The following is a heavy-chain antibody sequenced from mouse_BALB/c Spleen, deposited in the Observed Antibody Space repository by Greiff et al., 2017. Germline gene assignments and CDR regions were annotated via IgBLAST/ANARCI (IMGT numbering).Heavy chain of an antibody. CDR1: GFTFTDYY. J-gene: IGHJ2*01. V-gene: IGHV7-3*02. CDR3: ARDEGLKNFDY. CDR2: IRNKANGYTT. D-gene: IGHD1-3*01. Sequence: EVQVVESGGGLVQPGGSLRLSCATSGFTFTDYYMSWVRQPPGKALEWLGFIRNKANGYTTEYSASVKGRFTISRDNSQSILYLQMNTLRAEDSATYYCARDEGLKNFDYWGQGTTLTVSS.